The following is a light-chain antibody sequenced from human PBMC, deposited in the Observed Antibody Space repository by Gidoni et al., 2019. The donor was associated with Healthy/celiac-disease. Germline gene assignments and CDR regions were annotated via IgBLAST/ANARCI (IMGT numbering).Light chain of an antibody. Sequence: EIVLTQSPATLSLSPGERATLSCRASQSVRSYLVWYQQKPGQAPRLLIYDASNRATGIPARFSGSGSGTDFTLTISSLEPEDFAFYYCQQRSNWPQYTFGQGTKLEIK. CDR1: QSVRSY. CDR2: DAS. CDR3: QQRSNWPQYT. V-gene: IGKV3-11*01. J-gene: IGKJ2*01.